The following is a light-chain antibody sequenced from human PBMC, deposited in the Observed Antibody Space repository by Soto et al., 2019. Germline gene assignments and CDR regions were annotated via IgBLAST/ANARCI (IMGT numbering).Light chain of an antibody. J-gene: IGKJ1*01. CDR1: QSISSNY. Sequence: DIVLTQSPGTLSLSPGERATLSCRASQSISSNYLAWFQQKPGQAPRLLIYGASNRATGIPDRFSGSGSGTDFTLTISRLEPEDFAVYYCQQYGRSGTFGQGTKVDIK. CDR2: GAS. V-gene: IGKV3-20*01. CDR3: QQYGRSGT.